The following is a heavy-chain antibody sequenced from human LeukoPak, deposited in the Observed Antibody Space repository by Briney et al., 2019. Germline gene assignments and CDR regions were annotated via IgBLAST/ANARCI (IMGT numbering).Heavy chain of an antibody. CDR1: GFTFSSYG. CDR3: ARVKAVAARPGGFDY. Sequence: GGSLRLSCAASGFTFSSYGMHWVRQAPGKGLEWVAVISYDGSNKYYADSVKGRFTISRDNSKNTLYLQMNSLRAEDTAVYYCARVKAVAARPGGFDYWGQGTLVTVSS. J-gene: IGHJ4*02. V-gene: IGHV3-30-3*01. D-gene: IGHD6-6*01. CDR2: ISYDGSNK.